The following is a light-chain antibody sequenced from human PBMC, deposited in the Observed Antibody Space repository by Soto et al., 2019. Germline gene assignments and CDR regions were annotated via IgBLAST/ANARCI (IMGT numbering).Light chain of an antibody. J-gene: IGLJ1*01. CDR1: SGDVGGYNY. Sequence: HPASVSRSPGQSIAISYTGTSGDVGGYNYVSWDQQHPGNAPKLMIYEVSNRPSGVSNRFSGSKSGNTASLTISGLQAEDEAAYYCSSYTITSAPYVFGPGTKVTVL. CDR3: SSYTITSAPYV. V-gene: IGLV2-14*01. CDR2: EVS.